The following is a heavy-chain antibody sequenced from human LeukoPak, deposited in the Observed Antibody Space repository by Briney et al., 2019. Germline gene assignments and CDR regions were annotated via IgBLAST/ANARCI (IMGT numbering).Heavy chain of an antibody. CDR2: ISSSSSYI. V-gene: IGHV3-21*01. CDR3: ALLPGGSLAFDI. CDR1: GFTFSSYS. J-gene: IGHJ3*02. Sequence: GGSLRLSCAASGFTFSSYSMNWVRQAPGKGLEWVSSISSSSSYIYYADSVKGRFTISRDNSKNTLYLQMNSLRAEDTAVYYCALLPGGSLAFDIWGQGTMVTVSS. D-gene: IGHD3-16*01.